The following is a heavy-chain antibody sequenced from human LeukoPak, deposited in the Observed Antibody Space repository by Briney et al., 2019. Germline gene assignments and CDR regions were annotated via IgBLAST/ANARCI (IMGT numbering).Heavy chain of an antibody. V-gene: IGHV1-2*02. D-gene: IGHD6-6*01. CDR1: GYTFTGYY. Sequence: ASVKVSCKASGYTFTGYYMHWVRQAPGQGLEWMGWINPNSGGTNYAQKFQGRVTMTRDTSISTAYMELSRLRSDDTAVYYCAREGRLIAARPGVDYWGQGTLVTVSP. J-gene: IGHJ4*02. CDR2: INPNSGGT. CDR3: AREGRLIAARPGVDY.